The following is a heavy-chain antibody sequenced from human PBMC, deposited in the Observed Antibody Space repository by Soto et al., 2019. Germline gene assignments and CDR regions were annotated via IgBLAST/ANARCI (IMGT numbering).Heavy chain of an antibody. CDR1: GGTFSSYA. J-gene: IGHJ4*02. CDR3: ASALSSTLLSQGPHVY. Sequence: ASVKVSCKASGGTFSSYAISWVRQAPGQGLEWMGGIIPIFGTANYAQKFQGRVTITADKSTSTAYMELSSLRSEDTAVYYCASALSSTLLSQGPHVYFGQGSLVTVSS. D-gene: IGHD3-10*01. CDR2: IIPIFGTA. V-gene: IGHV1-69*06.